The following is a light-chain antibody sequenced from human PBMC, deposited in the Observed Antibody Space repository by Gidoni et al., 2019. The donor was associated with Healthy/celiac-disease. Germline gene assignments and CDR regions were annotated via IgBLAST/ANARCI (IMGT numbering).Light chain of an antibody. CDR1: SSDFGGYNY. CDR3: SSYTSSSTLG. Sequence: QSALTQPASVSGSPGQSITISCPGTSSDFGGYNYVSWYQQHPGKAPTLMIYDVSNRPSGVSNRFSGSKSGNTASRTISGLQAEDEADYYCSSYTSSSTLGFGTGTKVTVL. CDR2: DVS. V-gene: IGLV2-14*01. J-gene: IGLJ1*01.